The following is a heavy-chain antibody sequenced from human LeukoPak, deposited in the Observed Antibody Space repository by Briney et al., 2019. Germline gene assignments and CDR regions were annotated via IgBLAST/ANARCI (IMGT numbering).Heavy chain of an antibody. J-gene: IGHJ4*02. Sequence: ASETLSLTCAVSGYSISSAYYWGWIRQPPGEGLEWIGSIYHSGSTYYNPSLKSRITISIDTSKNQFSLKLSSVTAADTAVYYCASYPQWFPPDYWGQGTLVTVSS. CDR3: ASYPQWFPPDY. V-gene: IGHV4-38-2*01. CDR2: IYHSGST. CDR1: GYSISSAYY. D-gene: IGHD3-22*01.